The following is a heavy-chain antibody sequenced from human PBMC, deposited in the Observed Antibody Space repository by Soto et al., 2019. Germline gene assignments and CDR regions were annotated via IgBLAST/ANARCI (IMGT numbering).Heavy chain of an antibody. CDR3: ARDRGERDYYYHVEV. V-gene: IGHV1-3*01. CDR1: GYTFTRYV. J-gene: IGHJ6*03. D-gene: IGHD3-10*01. Sequence: ASVKVSCKASGYTFTRYVIHWVRQAPGQRLEWMGWISAGKGNTKYSQKFQGRVTFTRDTSASTAYMELSSLRSEDTAVYFCARDRGERDYYYHVEVWGKGTTVIV. CDR2: ISAGKGNT.